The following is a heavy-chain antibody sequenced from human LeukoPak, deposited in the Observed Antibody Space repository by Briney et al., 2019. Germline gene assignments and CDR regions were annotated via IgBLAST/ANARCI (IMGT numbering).Heavy chain of an antibody. Sequence: GGSPRLSCAASGFTFSSYGMHWVRQAPGKGLEWVAFIRYDGSNKYYADSVKGRFTISRDNSKNTLYLQMNSLRAEDTAVYYCAKLGYCSSTSCYEVGYWGQGTLVTVSS. CDR3: AKLGYCSSTSCYEVGY. D-gene: IGHD2-2*01. J-gene: IGHJ4*02. CDR2: IRYDGSNK. CDR1: GFTFSSYG. V-gene: IGHV3-30*02.